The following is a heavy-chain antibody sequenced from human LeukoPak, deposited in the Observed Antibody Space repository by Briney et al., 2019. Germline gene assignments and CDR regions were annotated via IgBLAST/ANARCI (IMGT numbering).Heavy chain of an antibody. Sequence: SATLSLTCTVSGGSIGNFYWNWIRQSPGKGLEWIGYIYYSGTTNYNPSLKSRVTISLGMSSNQFSLRLDSVTAADTAVYYCARAASLDYWGQGILVTVSS. J-gene: IGHJ4*02. V-gene: IGHV4-59*01. CDR3: ARAASLDY. D-gene: IGHD2-2*01. CDR1: GGSIGNFY. CDR2: IYYSGTT.